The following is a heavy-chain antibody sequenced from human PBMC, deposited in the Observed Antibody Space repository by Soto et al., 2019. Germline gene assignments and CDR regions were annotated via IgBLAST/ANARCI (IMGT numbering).Heavy chain of an antibody. J-gene: IGHJ4*02. Sequence: EVQLLESGGGLVQPGGSLRLSCVASGFTFSSYGMNWVRQAPGKGLEWVSGISGSGDNTHYADAVKGRFTISRDNSKNTLYLQMNSLRAEDTAVYYCAKQSPYCNSWYGVDYWGQGTLVTVSS. V-gene: IGHV3-23*01. CDR2: ISGSGDNT. CDR1: GFTFSSYG. D-gene: IGHD6-13*01. CDR3: AKQSPYCNSWYGVDY.